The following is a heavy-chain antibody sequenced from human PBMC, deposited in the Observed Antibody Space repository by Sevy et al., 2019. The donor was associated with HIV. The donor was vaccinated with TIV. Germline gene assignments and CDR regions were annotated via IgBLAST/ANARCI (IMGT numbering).Heavy chain of an antibody. CDR3: ARFAVAGTGYYGMDV. V-gene: IGHV1-18*01. CDR1: GYTFTSYG. CDR2: ISAYSGNT. Sequence: ASVKVSCKASGYTFTSYGISWVRQAPGQGLEWMGWISAYSGNTNYAQKLQGRVTMTTDTSTSTAYMELRSLRSDDTAVYYCARFAVAGTGYYGMDVWGQGTTVTVSS. D-gene: IGHD6-19*01. J-gene: IGHJ6*02.